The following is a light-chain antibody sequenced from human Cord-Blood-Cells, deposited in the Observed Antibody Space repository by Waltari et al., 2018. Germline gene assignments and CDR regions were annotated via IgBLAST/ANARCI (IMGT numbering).Light chain of an antibody. CDR1: QSVSSY. V-gene: IGKV3-11*01. CDR3: QQRSNWPPLT. J-gene: IGKJ4*01. Sequence: EIVLTQSPATLPLSPGERATLSCRASQSVSSYLAWYQQKPGQAPRLLIYDASNRATGIAARFSRSGSGTDFTLTSSSLEPEDFAVYYCQQRSNWPPLTFGGGTKVEIK. CDR2: DAS.